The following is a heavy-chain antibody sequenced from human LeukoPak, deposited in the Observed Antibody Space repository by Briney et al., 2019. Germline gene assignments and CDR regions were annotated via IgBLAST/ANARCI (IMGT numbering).Heavy chain of an antibody. J-gene: IGHJ4*02. CDR2: ISWNSGSV. CDR1: GFSFDDYA. V-gene: IGHV3-9*01. Sequence: GGSRRLSCAASGFSFDDYAMHWVRQAPGKGLEWVSGISWNSGSVNYADSVRGRFTISRDNAKNSLYPQMNSLRAEDTAFYYCAKDDYNILTDNFDYWGQGTLVTVS. CDR3: AKDDYNILTDNFDY. D-gene: IGHD3-9*01.